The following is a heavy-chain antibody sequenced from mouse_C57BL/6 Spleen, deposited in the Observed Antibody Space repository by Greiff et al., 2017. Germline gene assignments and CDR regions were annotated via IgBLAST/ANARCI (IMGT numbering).Heavy chain of an antibody. Sequence: VKLMESGAELVRPGASVTLSCKASGYTFTDYEMHWVKQTPVHGLEWIGAIDPETGGTAYNQKFKGKAILTADKSSSTAYMELRSLTSEDSAVYYCTRRDYDDYWGQGTTLTVSS. D-gene: IGHD2-4*01. V-gene: IGHV1-15*01. J-gene: IGHJ2*01. CDR3: TRRDYDDY. CDR2: IDPETGGT. CDR1: GYTFTDYE.